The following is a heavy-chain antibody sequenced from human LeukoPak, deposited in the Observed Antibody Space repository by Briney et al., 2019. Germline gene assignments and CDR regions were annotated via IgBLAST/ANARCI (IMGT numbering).Heavy chain of an antibody. CDR2: ISSSSSYI. J-gene: IGHJ5*02. CDR1: GFTFSSYS. D-gene: IGHD3-10*01. CDR3: AKDRGFGEFDP. V-gene: IGHV3-21*04. Sequence: GGSLRLSCAASGFTFSSYSMNWVRQAPGKGLEWVSSISSSSSYIYYADSVKGRFTISRDNSKNTLYLQMNSLRAEDTAVYYCAKDRGFGEFDPWGQGTLVTVSS.